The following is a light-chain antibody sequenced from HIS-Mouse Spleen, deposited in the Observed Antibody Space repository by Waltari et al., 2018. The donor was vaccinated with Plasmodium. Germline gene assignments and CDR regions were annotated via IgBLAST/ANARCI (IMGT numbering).Light chain of an antibody. CDR3: YSTDSSGNHRV. V-gene: IGLV3-10*01. J-gene: IGLJ3*02. Sequence: SYELTQPPSVSVSPGQTARITCSGDALPKKYAYWYQQKSGQAPVLVIYEDSKRPSGIPARISGSSSGTMATFTISGAQVEDEADYYCYSTDSSGNHRVFGGGTKLTVL. CDR1: ALPKKY. CDR2: EDS.